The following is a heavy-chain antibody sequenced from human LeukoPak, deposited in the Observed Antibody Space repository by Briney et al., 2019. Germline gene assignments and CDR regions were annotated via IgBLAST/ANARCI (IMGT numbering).Heavy chain of an antibody. Sequence: GGSLRLSCAASGFTFSSYGMHWVRQAPGKGLEWVAFIRYDGSNKYYADSVKGRFTISRDNSKNTLYLQMNSLRAEDTAVYYCAKWAGIDYGDYVTSDFDYWGQGTLVTVSS. J-gene: IGHJ4*02. V-gene: IGHV3-30*02. CDR2: IRYDGSNK. D-gene: IGHD4-17*01. CDR1: GFTFSSYG. CDR3: AKWAGIDYGDYVTSDFDY.